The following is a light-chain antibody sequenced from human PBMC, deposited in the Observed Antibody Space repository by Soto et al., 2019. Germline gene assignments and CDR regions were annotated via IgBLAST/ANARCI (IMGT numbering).Light chain of an antibody. CDR3: QQTYSSPLT. J-gene: IGKJ4*01. CDR2: AAS. CDR1: QHISNY. Sequence: DIQMTPSPSSLSASVGARVIITCRASQHISNYLHWYQQKSGRAPKLLIYAASNLQSGVPSRFSGSGSGTDFTLTISSLRPEDFATYFCQQTYSSPLTFGGGTKVDIK. V-gene: IGKV1-39*01.